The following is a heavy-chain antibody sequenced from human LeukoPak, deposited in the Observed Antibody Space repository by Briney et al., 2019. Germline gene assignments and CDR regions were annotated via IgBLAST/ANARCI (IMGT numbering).Heavy chain of an antibody. CDR2: ISAYNGNT. Sequence: ASVKVSCKASGYTFTSYGISWVRQAPGQGLEWMGWISAYNGNTNYAQKLQGRVTMTTDTSTSTAYMELRSLRSDDTAVYYCARGSPYYSDSSGYYGYYYDMDVWGQGTTVTVSS. V-gene: IGHV1-18*01. CDR3: ARGSPYYSDSSGYYGYYYDMDV. D-gene: IGHD3-22*01. J-gene: IGHJ6*02. CDR1: GYTFTSYG.